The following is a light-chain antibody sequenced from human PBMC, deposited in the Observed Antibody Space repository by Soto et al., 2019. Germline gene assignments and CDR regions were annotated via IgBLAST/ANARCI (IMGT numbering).Light chain of an antibody. V-gene: IGKV1-33*01. J-gene: IGKJ4*01. CDR3: QHYDHLPPLS. CDR2: DAS. Sequence: DIQMTQSPSSLSASVGDRVTITCQASQDIKNYLNWYQQKPGKAPNLLIYDASNLKTGVPSRISGSGCGTHFTSTISSLQPEDIATYYCQHYDHLPPLSFGGGTKVEIK. CDR1: QDIKNY.